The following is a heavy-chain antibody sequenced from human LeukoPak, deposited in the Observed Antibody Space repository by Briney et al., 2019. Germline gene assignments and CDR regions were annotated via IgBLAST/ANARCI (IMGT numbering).Heavy chain of an antibody. Sequence: GGSLKISCKGSGYSFKYWIGWVRQMPGKGLEWMGIIYSGDSQTKYSPSFQGRVTISIDNSITTAYLQWSSLEASDTAMYYCASARHGDFVWDYWGQGTLVTVSS. J-gene: IGHJ4*02. CDR3: ASARHGDFVWDY. V-gene: IGHV5-51*01. CDR1: GYSFKYW. D-gene: IGHD4-17*01. CDR2: IYSGDSQT.